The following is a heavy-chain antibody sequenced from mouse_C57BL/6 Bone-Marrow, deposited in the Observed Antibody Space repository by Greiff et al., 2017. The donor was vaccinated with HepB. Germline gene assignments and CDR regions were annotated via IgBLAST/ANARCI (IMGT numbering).Heavy chain of an antibody. V-gene: IGHV5-15*01. CDR2: ISNLAYSI. Sequence: EVNLVESGGGLVQPGGSLKLSCAASGFTFSDYGMAWVRQAPRKGPEWVAFISNLAYSIYYADTVTGRFTISRENAKNTLYLEMSSLRSEDTAMYYCAIYYDYDYAMDYWGQGTSVTVSS. CDR1: GFTFSDYG. J-gene: IGHJ4*01. CDR3: AIYYDYDYAMDY. D-gene: IGHD2-4*01.